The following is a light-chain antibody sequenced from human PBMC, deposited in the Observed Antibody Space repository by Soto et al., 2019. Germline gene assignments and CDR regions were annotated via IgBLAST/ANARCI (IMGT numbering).Light chain of an antibody. V-gene: IGLV2-11*01. CDR2: DVD. CDR3: CSYAGSYPLV. CDR1: SSDVGGYNY. J-gene: IGLJ1*01. Sequence: QSVLAQPRSVSGSPGQSVTISCTGTSSDVGGYNYVSWYQHHPGKAPKLMIYDVDKRPSGVPGRFSDSKSGNTASLTISGLQAEDEADYYCCSYAGSYPLVFGTGTKGTVL.